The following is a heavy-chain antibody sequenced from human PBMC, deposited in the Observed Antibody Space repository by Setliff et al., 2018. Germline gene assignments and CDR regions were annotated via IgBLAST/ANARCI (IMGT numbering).Heavy chain of an antibody. CDR1: GYTFTGYA. Sequence: ASVKVSCKASGYTFTGYAINWVRQAPGQGLEYLGWINTNTGNPTXVQGFTGRFVFSLDASVSTAYLQISSLKAEDTAVYYCARGVYEYSYGYRGHYYYYMDVWGKGATVTVSS. CDR2: INTNTGNP. V-gene: IGHV7-4-1*02. CDR3: ARGVYEYSYGYRGHYYYYMDV. D-gene: IGHD3-16*01. J-gene: IGHJ6*03.